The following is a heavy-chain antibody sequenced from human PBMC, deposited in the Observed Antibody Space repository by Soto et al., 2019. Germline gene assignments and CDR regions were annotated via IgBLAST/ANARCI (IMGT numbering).Heavy chain of an antibody. D-gene: IGHD4-4*01. J-gene: IGHJ6*03. CDR3: ALTTSLQWYYMDV. Sequence: SQTLSLTCAISGDSVSSNSAAWNWIRQSPSRGLEWLGRTYYRSRWYNDYAVSVKSRITVNPDTSKNQFSLHLNSVTPEDTAVNYCALTTSLQWYYMDVWDKGTTVTGSS. CDR1: GDSVSSNSAA. V-gene: IGHV6-1*01. CDR2: TYYRSRWYN.